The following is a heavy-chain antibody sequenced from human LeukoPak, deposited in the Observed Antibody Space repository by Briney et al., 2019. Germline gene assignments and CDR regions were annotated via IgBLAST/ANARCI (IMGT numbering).Heavy chain of an antibody. CDR1: GLTFSSHW. CDR3: ARETLVTSDFDF. D-gene: IGHD4/OR15-4a*01. Sequence: GGSLRLSCAASGLTFSSHWMHWVRQAPGKGLEWVSRINSDGSNTIYADSVKGRFTISRDNAKNTLYLQMNSLRAEDTAVYYCARETLVTSDFDFWGQGTLVTVSS. V-gene: IGHV3-74*01. J-gene: IGHJ4*02. CDR2: INSDGSNT.